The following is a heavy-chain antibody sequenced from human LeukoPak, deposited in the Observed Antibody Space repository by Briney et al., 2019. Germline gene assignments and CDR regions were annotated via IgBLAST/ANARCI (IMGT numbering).Heavy chain of an antibody. Sequence: WETLSLTCAVYGGSFSGYYWSWIRQPPGKGLEWIGEINHSGSTNYNPSLKSRVTISVDTSKNQFSLKLSSVTAADTAVYYCARRGYYYYGMDVWGQGTTVTVSS. CDR2: INHSGST. CDR1: GGSFSGYY. CDR3: ARRGYYYYGMDV. V-gene: IGHV4-34*01. J-gene: IGHJ6*02.